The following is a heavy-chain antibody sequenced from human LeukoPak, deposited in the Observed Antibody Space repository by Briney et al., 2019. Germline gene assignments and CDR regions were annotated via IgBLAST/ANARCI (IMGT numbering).Heavy chain of an antibody. Sequence: GESLRISCRGSGYRFTSYWITWVRQLSGKGLEWMGRIDPSDSYTNYSPSFQGHVTISTDKSISTAYLQWSSLKASDTATYYCATGPAAIVDYWGQGTLVTVSS. CDR1: GYRFTSYW. V-gene: IGHV5-10-1*01. D-gene: IGHD2-2*01. CDR2: IDPSDSYT. CDR3: ATGPAAIVDY. J-gene: IGHJ4*02.